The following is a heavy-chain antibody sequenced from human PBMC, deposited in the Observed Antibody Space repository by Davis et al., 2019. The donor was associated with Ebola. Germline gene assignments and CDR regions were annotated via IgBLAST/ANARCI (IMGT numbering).Heavy chain of an antibody. Sequence: PGGSLRLSCADSVITFSSYAMTWVRQAPGKGLEWVSAISGSGGTTYYAGSVKGRFTVSRDNSKKTMYLQMNSLRAEDTAVYYCARDMDGYYYDSSGYYLSTGAFDIWGQGTMVTVSS. V-gene: IGHV3-23*01. CDR2: ISGSGGTT. CDR1: VITFSSYA. CDR3: ARDMDGYYYDSSGYYLSTGAFDI. D-gene: IGHD3-22*01. J-gene: IGHJ3*02.